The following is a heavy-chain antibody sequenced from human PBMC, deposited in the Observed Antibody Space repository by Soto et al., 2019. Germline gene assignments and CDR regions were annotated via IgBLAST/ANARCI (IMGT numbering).Heavy chain of an antibody. J-gene: IGHJ3*02. CDR2: ISGSGGST. V-gene: IGHV3-23*01. D-gene: IGHD3-22*01. CDR1: GFTFSSYA. CDR3: AKDLNLYYDSSDAFDI. Sequence: GGSLRLSCAASGFTFSSYAMSWVRQAPGKGLEWVSAISGSGGSTYYADSVKGRFTISRDNSKNTLYLQMNSLRAEDTAVYYCAKDLNLYYDSSDAFDIWGQGTMVTVSS.